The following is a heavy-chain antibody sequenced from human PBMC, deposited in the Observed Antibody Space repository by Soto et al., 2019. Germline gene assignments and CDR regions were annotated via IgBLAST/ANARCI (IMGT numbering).Heavy chain of an antibody. D-gene: IGHD6-19*01. Sequence: ASVKLSCKASGDSFSRYGITWVRQAPGQGLEWMGGIIPIFGTANYAQKFQGRVTITADESTSTAYMELSSLRSEDTAVYYCAAIAVGGAGVDVWGQGTTVTVSS. V-gene: IGHV1-69*13. CDR1: GDSFSRYG. CDR3: AAIAVGGAGVDV. J-gene: IGHJ6*02. CDR2: IIPIFGTA.